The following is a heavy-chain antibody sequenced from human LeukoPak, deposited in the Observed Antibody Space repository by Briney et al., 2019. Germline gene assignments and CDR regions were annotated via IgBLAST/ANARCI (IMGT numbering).Heavy chain of an antibody. Sequence: GGSLRLSCAASGFTFSSYGMHWVRQAPGKGLEWVAFIRYDGSNKYYADSVKGRFTISRDNSKNTLYLQMNSLRAEDTAVYYCARDKDYGDSYFDYWGPGILVTVSS. D-gene: IGHD4-17*01. CDR3: ARDKDYGDSYFDY. CDR1: GFTFSSYG. J-gene: IGHJ4*02. V-gene: IGHV3-30*02. CDR2: IRYDGSNK.